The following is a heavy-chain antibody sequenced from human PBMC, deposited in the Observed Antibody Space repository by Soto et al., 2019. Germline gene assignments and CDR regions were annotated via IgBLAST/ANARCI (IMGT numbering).Heavy chain of an antibody. D-gene: IGHD6-13*01. CDR1: GYTFTSYG. J-gene: IGHJ4*02. CDR2: ISAYNGNP. V-gene: IGHV1-18*01. CDR3: ASEDSCSCQDY. Sequence: QVQLVQSGAEVKKPGASVKVSCKASGYTFTSYGISWVRQAPGQGREWMGRISAYNGNPNHAQKLQGRVTMTTDTSTSRAYMELRSVRSDATAVAYCASEDSCSCQDYCSQGTLVTASS.